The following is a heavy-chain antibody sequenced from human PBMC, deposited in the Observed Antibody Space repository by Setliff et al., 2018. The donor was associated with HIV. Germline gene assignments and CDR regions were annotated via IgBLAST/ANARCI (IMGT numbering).Heavy chain of an antibody. CDR1: GGSMTGHY. V-gene: IGHV4-59*11. CDR3: SRDIATVATPDRAD. J-gene: IGHJ4*02. D-gene: IGHD4-17*01. Sequence: SETLSLTCTVSGGSMTGHYWSWIRQSPGKGLEWIGSIYSSGSTNYNPSVKSRVTISIDTSKKQFALRLTSVTAADTALYFCSRDIATVATPDRADWGQGTLVTVSS. CDR2: IYSSGST.